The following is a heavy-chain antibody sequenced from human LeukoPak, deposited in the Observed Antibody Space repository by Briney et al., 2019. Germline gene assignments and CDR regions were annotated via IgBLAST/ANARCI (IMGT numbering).Heavy chain of an antibody. D-gene: IGHD4-17*01. Sequence: GGSLRLSCAASGFTFDDYAMHWVRQAPGKGLEWVSLISWDGGSTYYADSVKGRFTISRDNSKNSLYLQMNSLRAEDTALYYCAKDGDYEGGYYFDYWGQGTLVTVSS. CDR1: GFTFDDYA. CDR3: AKDGDYEGGYYFDY. CDR2: ISWDGGST. J-gene: IGHJ4*02. V-gene: IGHV3-43D*03.